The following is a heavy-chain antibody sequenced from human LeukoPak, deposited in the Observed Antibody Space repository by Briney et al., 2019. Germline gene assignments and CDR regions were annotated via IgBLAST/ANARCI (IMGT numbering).Heavy chain of an antibody. D-gene: IGHD3-22*01. CDR2: IRAYNGNT. CDR1: GYTFTSYG. J-gene: IGHJ4*02. CDR3: ARDLVDTYYYDSSGYNGRDY. Sequence: ASVKVSWKASGYTFTSYGISWVRQAPGQGLEWMGWIRAYNGNTNYAQKLQGTVTTTTDTSTSTAYMELRSLRSDDTAVYYCARDLVDTYYYDSSGYNGRDYWGQGTLVTVSS. V-gene: IGHV1-18*01.